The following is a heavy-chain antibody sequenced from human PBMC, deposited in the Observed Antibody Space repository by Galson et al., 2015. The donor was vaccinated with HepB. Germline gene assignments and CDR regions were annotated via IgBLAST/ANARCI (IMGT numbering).Heavy chain of an antibody. CDR1: GYTFTGYY. J-gene: IGHJ4*02. CDR2: IHPKNGVT. V-gene: IGHV1-2*02. D-gene: IGHD2-15*01. CDR3: ARSVVVVAATDY. Sequence: SVKVSCKASGYTFTGYYLHWVRQAPGHGLEWLGWIHPKNGVTKYAQKFQGRVTMTRDTSISTASMELNRLTSDDTAVYYCARSVVVVAATDYWGQGTLVTVSS.